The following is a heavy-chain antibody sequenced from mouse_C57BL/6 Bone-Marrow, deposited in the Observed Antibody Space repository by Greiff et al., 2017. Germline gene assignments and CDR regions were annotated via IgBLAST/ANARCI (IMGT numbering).Heavy chain of an antibody. V-gene: IGHV5-12*01. CDR2: ISNGGGST. CDR1: GFTFSDYY. CDR3: ARHEDYFDY. Sequence: EVQRVESGGGLVQPGGSLKLSCAASGFTFSDYYMYWVRQTPEKRLEWVAYISNGGGSTYYPDTVKGRCTISRDNAKNTLYLQMSRLKSEDTAMYYCARHEDYFDYWGQGTTLTVSS. J-gene: IGHJ2*01.